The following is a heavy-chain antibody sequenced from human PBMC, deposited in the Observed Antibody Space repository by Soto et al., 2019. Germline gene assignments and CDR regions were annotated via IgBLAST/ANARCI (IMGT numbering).Heavy chain of an antibody. V-gene: IGHV3-30-3*01. Sequence: QVQLVESGGGVVQPGTSLRLSCAASGFTFNTYVLHWVRQAPGKGLEWLAFVSSAGGSKYYADCVKGRFTISRDNSQNALHLQMSSMGAEDTAYYYSARGGGYSVYDALDYWGQGTMVTVSS. CDR1: GFTFNTYV. CDR3: ARGGGYSVYDALDY. CDR2: VSSAGGSK. J-gene: IGHJ4*02. D-gene: IGHD5-12*01.